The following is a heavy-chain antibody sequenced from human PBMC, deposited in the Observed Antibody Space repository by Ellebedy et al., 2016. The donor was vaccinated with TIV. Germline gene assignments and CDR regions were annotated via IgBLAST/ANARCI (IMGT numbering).Heavy chain of an antibody. V-gene: IGHV3-7*01. CDR2: IKQDGSEK. CDR1: GFTFSSYW. Sequence: GESLKISXAASGFTFSSYWMSWVRQAPGKGLEWVANIKQDGSEKYYVDSVKGRFTISRDNAKNSLYLQMNSLRVDDTAVYYCARAPGSSTRFDCWGQGTLVTVSS. J-gene: IGHJ4*02. CDR3: ARAPGSSTRFDC. D-gene: IGHD2-2*01.